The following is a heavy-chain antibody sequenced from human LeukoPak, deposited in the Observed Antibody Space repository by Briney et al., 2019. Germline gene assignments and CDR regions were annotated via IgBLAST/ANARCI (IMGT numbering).Heavy chain of an antibody. Sequence: ASVKVSCKASGYTFTSYAMNWVRQAPGQGLEWMGWINTNTGNPTYAQGFTGRFVLSLDTSVSTAYLQISSLKAEDTAVYYCARLAITMVRGVKTRLNWFDPWGQGTLVTVSS. CDR2: INTNTGNP. J-gene: IGHJ5*02. V-gene: IGHV7-4-1*02. CDR3: ARLAITMVRGVKTRLNWFDP. CDR1: GYTFTSYA. D-gene: IGHD3-10*01.